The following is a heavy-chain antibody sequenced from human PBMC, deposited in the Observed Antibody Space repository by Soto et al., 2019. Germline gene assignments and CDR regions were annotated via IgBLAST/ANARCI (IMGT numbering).Heavy chain of an antibody. V-gene: IGHV1-18*01. CDR3: ARESDGDYVDWYFDL. CDR2: ISAYNGNT. Sequence: QVQLVQSGAEVKKPGASVKVSCKAPGYTFTSYGISWVRQAPGQGLEWMGWISAYNGNTNYAQKLQGRVTMTTDTSTSTAYMELRSLRSDDTAVYYCARESDGDYVDWYFDLWGRGTLVTVSS. CDR1: GYTFTSYG. D-gene: IGHD4-17*01. J-gene: IGHJ2*01.